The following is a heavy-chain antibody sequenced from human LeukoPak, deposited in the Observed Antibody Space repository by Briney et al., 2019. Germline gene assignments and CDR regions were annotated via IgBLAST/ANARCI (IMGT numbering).Heavy chain of an antibody. J-gene: IGHJ4*02. CDR1: GGSISSYY. D-gene: IGHD5-24*01. CDR2: IFTEGST. CDR3: ARGGRDGYNPFDY. Sequence: SETLSLTCTVAGGSISSYYWSWIRQPPGKGLEWIGRIFTEGSTDYNPSLKSRVTVSVDTSKNQVSLKVTSVTAADTAVYYCARGGRDGYNPFDYWGQGTLVTVSS. V-gene: IGHV4-4*09.